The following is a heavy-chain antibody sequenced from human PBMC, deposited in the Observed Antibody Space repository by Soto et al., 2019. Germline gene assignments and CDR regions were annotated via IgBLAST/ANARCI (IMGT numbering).Heavy chain of an antibody. D-gene: IGHD4-17*01. CDR3: AKELDFASRTTVTTFHLGNYYYYYGMDV. CDR2: ISYDGSNK. Sequence: GGSLRLSCAASGFTFSSYGMHWVRQAPGKGLEWVAVISYDGSNKYYADSVKGRFTISRDNSKNTLYLQMNSLRAEDTAVYYCAKELDFASRTTVTTFHLGNYYYYYGMDVWGQGTTVTVSS. CDR1: GFTFSSYG. J-gene: IGHJ6*02. V-gene: IGHV3-30*18.